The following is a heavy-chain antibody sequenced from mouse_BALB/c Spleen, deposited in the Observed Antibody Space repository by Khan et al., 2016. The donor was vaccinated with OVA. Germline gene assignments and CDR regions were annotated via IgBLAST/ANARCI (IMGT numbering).Heavy chain of an antibody. V-gene: IGHV1S136*01. CDR2: INPYNDYT. D-gene: IGHD3-1*01. CDR3: ARGVHGLQSWFDY. CDR1: GYTFTSYD. Sequence: VQLKQSGPELVKPGASVKMSCKASGYTFTSYDMYWVKQKPGQGLEWLGYINPYNDYTKFNEKFNGKATLTSDKSSSTAYMELSILTSEASAVYYGARGVHGLQSWFDYWGQGTLVTVSA. J-gene: IGHJ3*01.